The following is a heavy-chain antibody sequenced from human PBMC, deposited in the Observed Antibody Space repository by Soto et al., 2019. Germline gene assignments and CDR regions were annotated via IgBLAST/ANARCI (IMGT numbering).Heavy chain of an antibody. D-gene: IGHD2-21*01. CDR2: LSGSDYST. CDR1: GLTFSTYA. CDR3: ARDLRLWYLDY. Sequence: GGSLRLSCAASGLTFSTYAMSWVRQAPGKGLEWVSALSGSDYSTYYADSVKGRFTISRDNSKNTLYLQMNSLRAEDTAVYFCARDLRLWYLDYWGQGTLVTVSS. J-gene: IGHJ4*02. V-gene: IGHV3-23*01.